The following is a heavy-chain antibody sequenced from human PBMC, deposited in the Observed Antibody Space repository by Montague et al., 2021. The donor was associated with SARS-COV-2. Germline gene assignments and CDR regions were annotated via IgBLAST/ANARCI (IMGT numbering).Heavy chain of an antibody. D-gene: IGHD3-22*01. Sequence: ALVKPTQTLTLTCTFSGFSLSTSGMCVSWIRQPPGKALEWLARIDWDDDKYYSTSLKTRLTISKDTSKNQVVLTMTNMDPVDTATYYCAREYYYDSSGYYGYAFDIWGQGTMVTVSS. CDR3: AREYYYDSSGYYGYAFDI. J-gene: IGHJ3*02. V-gene: IGHV2-70*11. CDR2: IDWDDDK. CDR1: GFSLSTSGMC.